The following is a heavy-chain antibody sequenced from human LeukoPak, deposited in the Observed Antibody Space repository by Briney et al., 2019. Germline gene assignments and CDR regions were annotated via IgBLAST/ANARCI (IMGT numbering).Heavy chain of an antibody. CDR2: INSDWSST. CDR1: GFTFSTYW. D-gene: IGHD2-15*01. Sequence: GGSLRLSCAASGFTFSTYWMHWVRQAPGKGLVWVSRINSDWSSTSYADSVKGRFTISRDNAKNTLYLQMNSLRAEDTAVYYCARVGPGVLAAFDIWGQGTLVTVSS. V-gene: IGHV3-74*01. J-gene: IGHJ4*02. CDR3: ARVGPGVLAAFDI.